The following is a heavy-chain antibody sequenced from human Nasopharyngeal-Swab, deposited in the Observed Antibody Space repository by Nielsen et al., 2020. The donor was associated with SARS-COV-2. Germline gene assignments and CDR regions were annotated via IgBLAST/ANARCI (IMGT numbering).Heavy chain of an antibody. D-gene: IGHD3-9*01. CDR3: ARAGVDTSTGSSGGCFDY. J-gene: IGHJ4*02. CDR1: GGPISSRSSY. CDR2: IYYSGST. V-gene: IGHV4-39*01. Sequence: SETLSLTCTVSGGPISSRSSYWGWIRQPPGKGLEWIGSIYYSGSTYYTPSLESRVTISVDTSKNQFFLKLRSVTAADTAVYYCARAGVDTSTGSSGGCFDYWGQGILVTVSS.